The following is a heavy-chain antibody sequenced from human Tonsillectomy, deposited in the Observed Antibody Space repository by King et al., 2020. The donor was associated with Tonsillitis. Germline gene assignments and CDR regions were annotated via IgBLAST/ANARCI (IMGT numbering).Heavy chain of an antibody. CDR2: ISWNTGTI. Sequence: VQLVESGGGLVQPGRSLRLSCAASGFIFDDYAIHWVRQAPGKGLEWVSGISWNTGTIGYADSVKGRFTLSRDSGRNSLYLQMNSLRAEDTALYYCAKDITGDDYGDYAFDYWGQGTLVTVSS. CDR3: AKDITGDDYGDYAFDY. CDR1: GFIFDDYA. D-gene: IGHD4-17*01. V-gene: IGHV3-9*01. J-gene: IGHJ4*02.